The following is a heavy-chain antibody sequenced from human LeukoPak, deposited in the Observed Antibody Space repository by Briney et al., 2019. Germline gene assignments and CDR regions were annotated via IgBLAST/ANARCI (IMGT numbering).Heavy chain of an antibody. CDR2: ISYDGSNK. D-gene: IGHD2-2*02. J-gene: IGHJ5*02. V-gene: IGHV3-30*03. CDR3: ARDCSSTSCYMGLSFFGSNWFDP. CDR1: GFTFSSYS. Sequence: GGPLRLSCAASGFTFSSYSMNWVRQAPGKGLEWVAVISYDGSNKYYADSVKGRFTISRDDSKNTLYLQMNSLRAEDTAVYYCARDCSSTSCYMGLSFFGSNWFDPWGQGTLVTVSS.